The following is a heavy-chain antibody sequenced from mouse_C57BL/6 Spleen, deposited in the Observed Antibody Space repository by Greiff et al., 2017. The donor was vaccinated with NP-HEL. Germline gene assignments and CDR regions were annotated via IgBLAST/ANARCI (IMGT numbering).Heavy chain of an antibody. V-gene: IGHV1-18*01. CDR3: ARRGDGYDWFAY. J-gene: IGHJ3*01. Sequence: EVQLQQSGPELVKPGASVKIPCKASGYTFTDYNMDWVKQSHGKSLEWIGDINPNNGGTIYNQKFKGKATLTVDKSSSTAYMELRSLTSEDTAVYYCARRGDGYDWFAYWGQGTLVTVSA. CDR2: INPNNGGT. D-gene: IGHD2-2*01. CDR1: GYTFTDYN.